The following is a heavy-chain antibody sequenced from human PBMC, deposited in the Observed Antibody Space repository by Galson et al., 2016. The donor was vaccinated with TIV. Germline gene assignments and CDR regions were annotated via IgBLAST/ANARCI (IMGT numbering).Heavy chain of an antibody. CDR2: IYPGDSDT. D-gene: IGHD4-17*01. CDR3: PRLAVSYRDYAAFDI. CDR1: GYIFTTYW. Sequence: QSGAEVKEPGESLNISCKGSGYIFTTYWIGWVRQMPGKGLEWMGIIYPGDSDTRYSPSFQGQVTISADRSINTAYLRLTSLKASDTAMYGAPRLAVSYRDYAAFDIWGQGTIVTVSS. J-gene: IGHJ3*02. V-gene: IGHV5-51*01.